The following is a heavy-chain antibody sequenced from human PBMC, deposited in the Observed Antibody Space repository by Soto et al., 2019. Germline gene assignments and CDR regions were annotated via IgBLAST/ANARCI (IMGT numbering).Heavy chain of an antibody. CDR1: GFTFSSYG. CDR3: AKDRIVLMVYAPLDY. Sequence: QVQLVESGGGVVQPGRSLRLSCAASGFTFSSYGMHWVRQAPGKGLEWVAVISYDGSNKYYADSVKGRFTISRDNSKNTLYLQMNSLRAADTAVYYCAKDRIVLMVYAPLDYWGQGTLVTVSS. CDR2: ISYDGSNK. V-gene: IGHV3-30*18. D-gene: IGHD2-8*01. J-gene: IGHJ4*02.